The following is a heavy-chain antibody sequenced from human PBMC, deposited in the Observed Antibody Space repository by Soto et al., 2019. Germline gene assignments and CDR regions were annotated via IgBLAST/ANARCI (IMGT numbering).Heavy chain of an antibody. V-gene: IGHV5-10-1*01. CDR3: ARLIAVAGNPNWFDP. CDR2: IDPSDSYT. J-gene: IGHJ5*02. Sequence: PGESLKISCKGSGYSFTSYWISWVRQMPGKGLEWMGRIDPSDSYTNYSPSFQGHVTISADKSISTAYLQWSSLKASDTAMYYCARLIAVAGNPNWFDPWGQGTLVTVSS. D-gene: IGHD6-19*01. CDR1: GYSFTSYW.